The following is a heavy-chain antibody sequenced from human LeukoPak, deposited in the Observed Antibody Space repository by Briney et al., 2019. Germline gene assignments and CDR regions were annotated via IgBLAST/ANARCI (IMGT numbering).Heavy chain of an antibody. CDR2: VNPDGSSI. Sequence: PGGSLRLSCAASGFTFGRYWMHWVRQVPGKGLVWVSRVNPDGSSITYADSVKGRFTSSRDNAKNTLYLQMNRLRVEDTAVYYCGRGGSYGDYWGQGILVTVSS. D-gene: IGHD3-16*01. CDR3: GRGGSYGDY. CDR1: GFTFGRYW. V-gene: IGHV3-74*01. J-gene: IGHJ4*02.